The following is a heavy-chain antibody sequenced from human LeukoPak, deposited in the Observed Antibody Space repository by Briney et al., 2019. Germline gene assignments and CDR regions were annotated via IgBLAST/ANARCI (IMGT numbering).Heavy chain of an antibody. CDR1: GFTFTNYL. CDR3: ARGGRGEGTGTTRVAFDI. CDR2: IAPSVDTT. Sequence: GASVKVSCKSSGFTFTNYLLHWVRQAPGQGLEWVGRIAPSVDTTNYAQKFQGRVTMTRDTSTSTVYMELSSLRSEDTAVYYCARGGRGEGTGTTRVAFDIWGQGTMVTVSS. V-gene: IGHV1-46*01. J-gene: IGHJ3*02. D-gene: IGHD1-1*01.